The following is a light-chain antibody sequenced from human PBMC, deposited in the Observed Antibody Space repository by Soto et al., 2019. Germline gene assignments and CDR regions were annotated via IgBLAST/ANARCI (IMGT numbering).Light chain of an antibody. CDR3: MQTLESRT. J-gene: IGKJ1*01. CDR2: LGY. V-gene: IGKV2-28*01. Sequence: DLVMTQSPLSLTVTPGEPASISCRSSRNLLKANGYTYFHWFLQKPGQSPQLLFYLGYNRAPGVPDRFSGTGSGTDFTLKISRVEAEDVGVYYCMQTLESRTFGQGTKVEIK. CDR1: RNLLKANGYTY.